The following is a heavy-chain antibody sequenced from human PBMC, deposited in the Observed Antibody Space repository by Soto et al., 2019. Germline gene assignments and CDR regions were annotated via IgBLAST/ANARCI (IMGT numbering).Heavy chain of an antibody. V-gene: IGHV3-23*01. CDR1: GFTFSSYA. CDR2: ISGSGGST. J-gene: IGHJ4*02. CDR3: AKDAVYDFWGGYSDYFDY. D-gene: IGHD3-3*01. Sequence: EVQLLESGGGLVQPGGSLRLSCAASGFTFSSYAMSWVRQAPGKGLVWVSAISGSGGSTYYADSVKGRFTISRDNSKNTLYLQMNSLRAEDTAVYYCAKDAVYDFWGGYSDYFDYWGQGTLVTVSS.